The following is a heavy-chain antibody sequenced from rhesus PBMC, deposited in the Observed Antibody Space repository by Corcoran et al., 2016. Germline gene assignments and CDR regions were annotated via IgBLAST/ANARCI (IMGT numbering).Heavy chain of an antibody. CDR2: IGGSSGST. Sequence: QLQLQESGPGLVKPSETLSLTCAVSGGSISSSYWSWIRQAPGKGLEWSGYIGGSSGSTNYNPSLKSRGTLSEDTSKNQLSLKLSSVTAADTAVYYCARSWRTGYYQRYYFDYWGQGVLVTVSS. J-gene: IGHJ4*01. V-gene: IGHV4-169*01. CDR1: GGSISSSY. D-gene: IGHD3-3*01. CDR3: ARSWRTGYYQRYYFDY.